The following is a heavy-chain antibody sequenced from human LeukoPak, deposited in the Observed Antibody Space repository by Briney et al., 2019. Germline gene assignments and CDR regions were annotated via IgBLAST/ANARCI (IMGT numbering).Heavy chain of an antibody. V-gene: IGHV4-61*02. CDR1: GRSISIGSYY. CDR2: IYTSGST. J-gene: IGHJ4*02. CDR3: ARGLDSSGYYSYDY. Sequence: SQTLSLTCTVSGRSISIGSYYWSSIRQPAGKGLEWIGRIYTSGSTNYNPSLKSRVTISVDTSKNQFSLKLSSVTAADTAVYYCARGLDSSGYYSYDYWGQGTLVTVSS. D-gene: IGHD3-22*01.